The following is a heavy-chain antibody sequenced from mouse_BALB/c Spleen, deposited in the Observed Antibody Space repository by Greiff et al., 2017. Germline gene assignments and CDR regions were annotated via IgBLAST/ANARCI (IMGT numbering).Heavy chain of an antibody. J-gene: IGHJ3*01. CDR3: ARGGGYYGFAY. Sequence: DVKLVESGGGLVQPGGSRKLSCAASGFTFSSFGMHWVRQAPEKGLEWVAYISSGSSTIYYADTVKGRFTISRDNPKNTLFLQMTSLRSEDTAMYYCARGGGYYGFAYWGQGTLATVSA. D-gene: IGHD2-3*01. CDR2: ISSGSSTI. V-gene: IGHV5-17*02. CDR1: GFTFSSFG.